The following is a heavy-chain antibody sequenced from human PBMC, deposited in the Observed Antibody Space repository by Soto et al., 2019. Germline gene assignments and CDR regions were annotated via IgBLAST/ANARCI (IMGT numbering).Heavy chain of an antibody. CDR3: ARHIGYTDSSRFDY. J-gene: IGHJ4*02. Sequence: SGTLSLTCTVSGGSISSSSYYWGWIRQPTGKGLEWIGSIYYSGSTYYNPSLKSRVTISGDTSKKQFSLKLNSVTAADTAVYYCARHIGYTDSSRFDYWGQGTLVPVSS. V-gene: IGHV4-39*01. D-gene: IGHD2-2*02. CDR1: GGSISSSSYY. CDR2: IYYSGST.